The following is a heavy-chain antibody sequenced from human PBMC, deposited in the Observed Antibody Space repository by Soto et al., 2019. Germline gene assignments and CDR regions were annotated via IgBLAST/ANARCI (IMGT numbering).Heavy chain of an antibody. V-gene: IGHV4-34*01. CDR1: GGSFSGYY. CDR2: INHSGGT. J-gene: IGHJ4*02. CDR3: ARLRWEQPWVFDY. D-gene: IGHD1-26*01. Sequence: PSETLSLTCGVYGGSFSGYYWSWIRQPPVKGLEWIGEINHSGGTNYNPSLKSRVTISVDTSKNQFSLKLSSVTAADTAVFYCARLRWEQPWVFDYWGQGTLVTVSS.